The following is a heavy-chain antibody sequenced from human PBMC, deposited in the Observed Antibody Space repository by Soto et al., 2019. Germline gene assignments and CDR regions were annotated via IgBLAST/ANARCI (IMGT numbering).Heavy chain of an antibody. Sequence: GESLKISCKGSGYSFTSYWIGWVRQMPGKGLEWMGIIYPGDSDTRYSPSFQGQVTISADKSISTAYLQWSSLKASDTAMYYCATTYYDFWSGQTPLMDVWGQGTTVTVPS. CDR2: IYPGDSDT. J-gene: IGHJ6*02. CDR1: GYSFTSYW. V-gene: IGHV5-51*01. CDR3: ATTYYDFWSGQTPLMDV. D-gene: IGHD3-3*01.